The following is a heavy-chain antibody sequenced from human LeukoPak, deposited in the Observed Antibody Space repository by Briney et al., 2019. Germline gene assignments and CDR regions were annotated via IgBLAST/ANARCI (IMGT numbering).Heavy chain of an antibody. CDR2: IYYSGSA. CDR3: ARIGNYYFDY. V-gene: IGHV4-61*01. Sequence: SETLSLTCTVSGGSVSSGSYYWSWIRQPPGKGLEWIGYIYYSGSAKYNPSLKSRVTISVDTSKNQFSLKLTSVTAADTAVYYCARIGNYYFDYWGQGTLVTVSS. D-gene: IGHD1-1*01. J-gene: IGHJ4*02. CDR1: GGSVSSGSYY.